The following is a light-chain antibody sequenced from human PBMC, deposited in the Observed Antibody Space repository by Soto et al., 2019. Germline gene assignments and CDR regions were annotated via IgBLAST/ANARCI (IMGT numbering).Light chain of an antibody. J-gene: IGLJ1*01. Sequence: QSVLRQPASGAAPPGRSITISCTGTSSNVGSYKLVSWYQQHPGKAPKLMIFEVNKRPSGVSNRFSGSKSGNTASLTISGLKVEDEADYYCCSYGGRPTYVFGAGTKVTVL. V-gene: IGLV2-23*02. CDR2: EVN. CDR3: CSYGGRPTYV. CDR1: SSNVGSYKL.